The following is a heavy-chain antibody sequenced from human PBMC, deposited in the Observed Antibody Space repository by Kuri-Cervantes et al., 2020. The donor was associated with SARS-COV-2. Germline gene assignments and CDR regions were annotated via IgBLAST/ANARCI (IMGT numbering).Heavy chain of an antibody. D-gene: IGHD1-1*01. CDR1: GYTFTGYY. CDR2: INPNSGGT. CDR3: ARDRRAWNSFDS. Sequence: ASVKVSCKASGYTFTGYYMHWVRQAPGQGLEWMGWINPNSGGTNYAQKFQGRVTMTRDTSISTAYLELRSLKSDDTAVYYCARDRRAWNSFDSWGQGTLVTVSS. J-gene: IGHJ4*02. V-gene: IGHV1-2*02.